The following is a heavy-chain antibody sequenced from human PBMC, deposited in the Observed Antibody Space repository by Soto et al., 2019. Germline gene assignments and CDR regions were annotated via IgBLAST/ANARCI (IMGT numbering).Heavy chain of an antibody. Sequence: GGSLRLSCAASGFTFSSYAMSWVRQAPGKGLEWVSAISGSGGSTYYADSVKGRFTISRDNSKNTLYPQMNSLRAEDTAVYYCAKDYWSRGLRWFREGYFDLWGRGTLVTVSS. V-gene: IGHV3-23*01. CDR1: GFTFSSYA. CDR2: ISGSGGST. J-gene: IGHJ2*01. CDR3: AKDYWSRGLRWFREGYFDL. D-gene: IGHD3-10*01.